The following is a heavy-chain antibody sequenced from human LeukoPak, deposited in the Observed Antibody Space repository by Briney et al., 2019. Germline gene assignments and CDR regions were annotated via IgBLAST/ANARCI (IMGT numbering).Heavy chain of an antibody. CDR1: GFTFSNYY. J-gene: IGHJ4*02. D-gene: IGHD5-18*01. V-gene: IGHV3-11*01. Sequence: GGSLRLSCAASGFTFSNYYMSWSRQAPGKGLEWVSYISSSGTTIYYADSVRGRFTISRDNSKNTLYLQMNSLRAGDTALYYCAKESLRGHSYGFDNWGQGTLVTVSS. CDR3: AKESLRGHSYGFDN. CDR2: ISSSGTTI.